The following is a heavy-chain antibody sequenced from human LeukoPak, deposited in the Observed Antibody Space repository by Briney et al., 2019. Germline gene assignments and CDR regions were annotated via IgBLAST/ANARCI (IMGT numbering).Heavy chain of an antibody. J-gene: IGHJ5*02. Sequence: SETLSLTCTVSGGSISSYYWSWIRQPPGKGLEWIGYIYYSGSTNYNPSLKSRVTISVDTSKNQFSLKLSSVTAADTAVYYCARGRGIFGVANWFDPWGQGTLVTVSS. CDR3: ARGRGIFGVANWFDP. CDR2: IYYSGST. CDR1: GGSISSYY. D-gene: IGHD3-3*01. V-gene: IGHV4-59*01.